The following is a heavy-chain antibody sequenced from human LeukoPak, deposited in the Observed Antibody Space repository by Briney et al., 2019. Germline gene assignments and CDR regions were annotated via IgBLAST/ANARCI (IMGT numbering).Heavy chain of an antibody. CDR1: GGTFSSYT. CDR3: ARVGVLRFLKDPWFDP. D-gene: IGHD3-3*01. Sequence: ASVKVSCKASGGTFSSYTISWVRQTPGQGLEWMGRIIPILGIANYAQKFQGRVTITADKSTSIAYMELSSLRSEDTAVYYCARVGVLRFLKDPWFDPWGQGTLVTVSS. V-gene: IGHV1-69*02. J-gene: IGHJ5*02. CDR2: IIPILGIA.